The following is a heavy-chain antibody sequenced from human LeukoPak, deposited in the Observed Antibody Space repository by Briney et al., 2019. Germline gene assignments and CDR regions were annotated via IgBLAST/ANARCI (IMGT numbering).Heavy chain of an antibody. Sequence: ASVKVSCKASGGTFSSYATSWVRQAPGQGLEWMGGIIPIFGTANYAQKFQGRVTITADKSTSTAYMELSSLRSEDTAVYYCARGINIVVVTATPDAFDIWGQGTMVTVSS. D-gene: IGHD2-21*02. J-gene: IGHJ3*02. CDR2: IIPIFGTA. V-gene: IGHV1-69*06. CDR3: ARGINIVVVTATPDAFDI. CDR1: GGTFSSYA.